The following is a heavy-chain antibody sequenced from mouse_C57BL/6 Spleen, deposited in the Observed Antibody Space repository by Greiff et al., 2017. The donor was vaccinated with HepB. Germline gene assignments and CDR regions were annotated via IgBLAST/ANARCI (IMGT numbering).Heavy chain of an antibody. CDR3: ARREGYDYDDAMDY. CDR2: IDPSDSYT. CDR1: GYTFTSYW. J-gene: IGHJ4*01. Sequence: QVQLQQPGAELVMPGASVKLSCKASGYTFTSYWMHWVKQRPGQGLEWIGEIDPSDSYTNYNQKSKGKSTLTVDKSSSTAYMQLSSLTSEDSAVYYCARREGYDYDDAMDYWGQGTSVTVSS. V-gene: IGHV1-69*01. D-gene: IGHD2-4*01.